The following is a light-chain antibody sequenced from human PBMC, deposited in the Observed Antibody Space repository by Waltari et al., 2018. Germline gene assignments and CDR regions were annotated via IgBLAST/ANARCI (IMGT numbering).Light chain of an antibody. J-gene: IGKJ4*01. CDR2: EAS. CDR1: HYIDNS. V-gene: IGKV1-33*01. Sequence: DIQMTQSPSSLSAPVGDRVTITGQASHYIDNSLNWYQQEPGKAPKRLIYEASNLQTGVLSRFSGSGSGTDVTFTISRLQPEDTGTYYCQQYDIVLLTFGGGTKVEIK. CDR3: QQYDIVLLT.